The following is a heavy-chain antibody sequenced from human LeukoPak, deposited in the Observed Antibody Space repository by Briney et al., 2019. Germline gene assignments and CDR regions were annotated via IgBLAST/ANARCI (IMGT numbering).Heavy chain of an antibody. D-gene: IGHD6-13*01. CDR3: ATYSHQLARIDS. CDR1: GYSFTTYW. Sequence: GESLKISCKASGYSFTTYWIGWVRQMPGKGLDWMGVIYPGDSDTRYSPSFQGQVTISADKSISTAYLQWSTLTASDTAIYYCATYSHQLARIDSWGQGTLVTVSS. J-gene: IGHJ4*02. CDR2: IYPGDSDT. V-gene: IGHV5-51*01.